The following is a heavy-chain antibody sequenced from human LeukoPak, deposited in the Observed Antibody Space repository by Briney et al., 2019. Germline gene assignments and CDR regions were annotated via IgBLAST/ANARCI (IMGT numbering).Heavy chain of an antibody. D-gene: IGHD4-17*01. Sequence: GGSLRLSCAASGFTFSSYTMNWVRQGPGKGLEWVSSVSTSSSYIYYADSVKGRFTISRDNAKNSLYLQMNSLRAEDTAVYYCARGDYGDYVGYFDYWGQGTLVTVSS. J-gene: IGHJ4*02. CDR3: ARGDYGDYVGYFDY. CDR2: VSTSSSYI. V-gene: IGHV3-21*04. CDR1: GFTFSSYT.